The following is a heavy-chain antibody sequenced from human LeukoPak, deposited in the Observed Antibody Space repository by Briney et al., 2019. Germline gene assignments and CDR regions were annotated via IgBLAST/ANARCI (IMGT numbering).Heavy chain of an antibody. D-gene: IGHD3-22*01. CDR3: ARVVDYYDSSGYHNGDWFDP. V-gene: IGHV4-59*01. Sequence: SETLSLTCTVSGGSISSYYWSWIRQPPEKGLEWIGYIYYSGSTNYNPSLKSRVTISVDTSKNQFSLKLSSVTAADTAVYYYARVVDYYDSSGYHNGDWFDPWGQGTLVTVSS. J-gene: IGHJ5*02. CDR1: GGSISSYY. CDR2: IYYSGST.